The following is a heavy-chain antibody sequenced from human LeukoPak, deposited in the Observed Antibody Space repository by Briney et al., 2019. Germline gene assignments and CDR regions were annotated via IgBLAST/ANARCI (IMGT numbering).Heavy chain of an antibody. CDR1: GFTFRRYG. CDR2: INSDGSST. D-gene: IGHD6-6*01. CDR3: ARGLSSSSIHPFGY. Sequence: GGSLRLSCAASGFTFRRYGMSWVRQAPGKGLVWVSRINSDGSSTNYADSVKGRFTISRDNAKNTLYLQMNSLRAEDTAVYYCARGLSSSSIHPFGYWGQGTLVTVSS. V-gene: IGHV3-74*01. J-gene: IGHJ4*02.